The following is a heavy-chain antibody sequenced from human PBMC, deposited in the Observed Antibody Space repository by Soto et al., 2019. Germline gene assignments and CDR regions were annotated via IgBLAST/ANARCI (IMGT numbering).Heavy chain of an antibody. J-gene: IGHJ6*02. V-gene: IGHV3-21*01. Sequence: KPGGSLRLSCAASGFTFSSYSMNWVRQAPGKGLEWVSSISSSSSYIYYADSVKGRFTISRDNAKNSLYLQMNSLRAEDTAVYYCARSYDSSGYDYGMDVWGQGTTVTVSS. CDR1: GFTFSSYS. D-gene: IGHD3-22*01. CDR2: ISSSSSYI. CDR3: ARSYDSSGYDYGMDV.